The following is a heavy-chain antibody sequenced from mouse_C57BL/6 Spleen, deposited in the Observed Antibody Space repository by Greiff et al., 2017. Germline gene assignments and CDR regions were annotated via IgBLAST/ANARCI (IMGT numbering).Heavy chain of an antibody. Sequence: QVQLKQSGPELVKPGASVKISCKASGYAFSSSWMNWVKQRPGKGLEWIGRIYPGDGDTNYNGKFKGKATLTADKSSSTAYMQLSSLTSEDSAVYFCARDAVGATDDWGQGTTLTVSS. CDR1: GYAFSSSW. CDR2: IYPGDGDT. D-gene: IGHD1-1*01. J-gene: IGHJ2*01. CDR3: ARDAVGATDD. V-gene: IGHV1-82*01.